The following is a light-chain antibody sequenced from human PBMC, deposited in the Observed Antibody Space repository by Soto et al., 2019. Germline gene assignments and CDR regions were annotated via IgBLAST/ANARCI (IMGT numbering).Light chain of an antibody. V-gene: IGKV1-9*01. Sequence: DIQLTQSQSFLSASVGDRVTITCRASQGINIFLAWFQQKPGKAPNLLISAASTLQSGVPSRFSGSGSETEFTLTITSLQPEDSATYYCQQRNSYPRTFGQGTKVDIK. CDR3: QQRNSYPRT. CDR1: QGINIF. J-gene: IGKJ2*01. CDR2: AAS.